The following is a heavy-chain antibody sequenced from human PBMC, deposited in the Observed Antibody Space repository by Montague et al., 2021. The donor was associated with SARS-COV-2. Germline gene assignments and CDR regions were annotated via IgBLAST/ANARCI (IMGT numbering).Heavy chain of an antibody. J-gene: IGHJ6*02. CDR2: INHNGNT. CDR3: AGLRYLDWSYYSSHYGMDV. V-gene: IGHV4-59*01. Sequence: SETLSLTCTVSGGSISSYYWSWIRQPPGKGLEWIGYINHNGNTNYSPSLKSRVTISVDTSKNQFSLKLTSVTAADTAMYYCAGLRYLDWSYYSSHYGMDVWGQGTTVTVSS. CDR1: GGSISSYY. D-gene: IGHD3-9*01.